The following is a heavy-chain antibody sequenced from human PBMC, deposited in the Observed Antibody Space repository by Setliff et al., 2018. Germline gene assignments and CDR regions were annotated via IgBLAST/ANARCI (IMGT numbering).Heavy chain of an antibody. CDR2: INQRESAK. CDR3: ARLRAPGGHGLDP. D-gene: IGHD3-10*01. V-gene: IGHV3-7*01. J-gene: IGHJ5*02. Sequence: GGSLRLSCSASGFIFNNFWMSWVRQAPGRGLEWVANINQRESAKLYVDSVKGRFTISRDNAENSLYLQMNRLRAEDTAVYYCARLRAPGGHGLDPWGQGTLVTVSS. CDR1: GFIFNNFW.